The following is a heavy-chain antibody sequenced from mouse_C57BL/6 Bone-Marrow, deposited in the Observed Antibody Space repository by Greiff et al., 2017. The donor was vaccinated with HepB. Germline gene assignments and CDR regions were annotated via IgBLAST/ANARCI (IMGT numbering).Heavy chain of an antibody. CDR2: INPGSGGT. CDR1: GYAFTNYL. D-gene: IGHD1-1*01. V-gene: IGHV1-54*01. J-gene: IGHJ4*01. Sequence: VQLQQSGAELVRPGTSVKVSCKASGYAFTNYLIEWVKQRPGQGLEWIGVINPGSGGTNYNEKFKGKATLTADKSSSTAYMQLSSLTSEDSAVYFCASLYYYGSSYYAMDYWGQGTSVTVSS. CDR3: ASLYYYGSSYYAMDY.